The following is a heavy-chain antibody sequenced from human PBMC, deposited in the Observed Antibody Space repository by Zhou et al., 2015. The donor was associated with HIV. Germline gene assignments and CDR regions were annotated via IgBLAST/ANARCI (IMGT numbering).Heavy chain of an antibody. Sequence: QVQLVQSGAEVKKPGASVKVSCKASGYTFTGYFMHWVRQAPGQGLEWMGWINSNSGGTNYAQRFQGRVTMTRDTSISTAYMDLSSLRSDDSAVYYCARQGAYDSGDYYGAFDIWGQGTMVTVSS. CDR2: INSNSGGT. J-gene: IGHJ3*02. CDR3: ARQGAYDSGDYYGAFDI. V-gene: IGHV1-2*02. D-gene: IGHD3-22*01. CDR1: GYTFTGYF.